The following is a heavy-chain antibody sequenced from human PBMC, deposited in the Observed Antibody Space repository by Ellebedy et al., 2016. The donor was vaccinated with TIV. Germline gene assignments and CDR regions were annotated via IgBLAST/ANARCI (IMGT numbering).Heavy chain of an antibody. Sequence: PGGSLRLSCVASGFSFSTHGMHWVRQAPGKELEWVAFKRFDGRMEYNGDSVKGRFIISRDLSKNTLYLQMTRLRSEDTGIYYCTRETNPPPGALATTGFDCWGQGTLVIVSS. CDR3: TRETNPPPGALATTGFDC. V-gene: IGHV3-30*02. CDR2: KRFDGRME. J-gene: IGHJ4*02. CDR1: GFSFSTHG. D-gene: IGHD5-12*01.